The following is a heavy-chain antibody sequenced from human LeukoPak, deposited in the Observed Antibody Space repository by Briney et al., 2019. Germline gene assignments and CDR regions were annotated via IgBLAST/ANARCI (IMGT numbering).Heavy chain of an antibody. J-gene: IGHJ4*02. CDR2: ISAYNGNT. CDR1: GYTFTSYG. V-gene: IGHV1-18*01. CDR3: AREAPGIAAAGLFDY. D-gene: IGHD6-13*01. Sequence: ASVKVSCKASGYTFTSYGISWVRQAPGQGLEWIGWISAYNGNTNYAQKLQGRVTMTTDTSTSTAYMELRSLRSDDSAVYYCAREAPGIAAAGLFDYWGQGTLVTVSS.